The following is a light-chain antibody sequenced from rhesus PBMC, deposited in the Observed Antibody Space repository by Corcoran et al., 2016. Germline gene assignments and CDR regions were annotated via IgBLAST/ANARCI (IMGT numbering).Light chain of an antibody. CDR3: STWDSSLNVDV. CDR1: SSNFGHNH. J-gene: IGLJ6*01. CDR2: NSN. V-gene: IGLV1-72*01. Sequence: QSVLTQPPSASGAPGQSVTISCSGNSSNFGHNHVYWYQQLSGKAPKLLIYNSNERPSGVPDRFSSSTSGTSASLAISGLQSEDEADYYCSTWDSSLNVDVFGSGTKLTVL.